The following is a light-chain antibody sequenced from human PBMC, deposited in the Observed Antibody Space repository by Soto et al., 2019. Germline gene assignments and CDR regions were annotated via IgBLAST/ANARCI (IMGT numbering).Light chain of an antibody. V-gene: IGKV1D-12*01. J-gene: IGKJ4*01. CDR1: QGISSW. CDR3: QQTNSFPLP. CDR2: AAS. Sequence: DIQMTQSPSSVSASVGDRVTITCRASQGISSWLAWYQQKLGKAPELLMFAASSLQSGVPSRFSGSGSGTEFILTISSVQPEDSATYFCQQTNSFPLPFGGGTKVDIK.